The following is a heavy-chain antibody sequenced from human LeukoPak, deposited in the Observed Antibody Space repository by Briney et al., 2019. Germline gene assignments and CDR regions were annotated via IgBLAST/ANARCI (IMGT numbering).Heavy chain of an antibody. CDR3: ATQMGTRDAFDL. J-gene: IGHJ3*01. CDR1: GKTLIESS. Sequence: GASVKVSCKISGKTLIESSMNWVRQAACHRLGWMGGFDPEDGERVYGQKFQGRVTMTEKASTGTAYMELSRLRSDDTSVYYCATQMGTRDAFDLWGQGTRIIVSS. V-gene: IGHV1-24*01. D-gene: IGHD7-27*01. CDR2: FDPEDGER.